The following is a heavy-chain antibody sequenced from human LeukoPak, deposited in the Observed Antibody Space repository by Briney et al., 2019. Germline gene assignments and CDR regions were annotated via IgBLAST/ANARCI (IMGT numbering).Heavy chain of an antibody. J-gene: IGHJ3*01. Sequence: SETLSLTCTVSGGSIRNYYWSWIRQPPRKGLEWIGYMYYSGSTNYNPSLESRVTISGDTSKNQFSLKLISVTAADTAVYYCARSPCTSASCPRRNVFDVWGQGTMVTVSS. D-gene: IGHD2-2*01. CDR3: ARSPCTSASCPRRNVFDV. CDR1: GGSIRNYY. V-gene: IGHV4-59*08. CDR2: MYYSGST.